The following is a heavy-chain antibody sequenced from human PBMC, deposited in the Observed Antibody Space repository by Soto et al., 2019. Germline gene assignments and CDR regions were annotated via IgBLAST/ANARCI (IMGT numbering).Heavy chain of an antibody. Sequence: SPETVTLNCAVSCYYISSGYYWGWIRQPPGKVLEWIESIYHSGSNYYNQSLKSRVTISVDTYKNQFSLKLSSVTAADTAVYYCARIDKEVGAPGVVHYYYAMDVWGQGTTLTVSS. CDR1: CYYISSGYY. CDR2: IYHSGSN. D-gene: IGHD1-26*01. CDR3: ARIDKEVGAPGVVHYYYAMDV. V-gene: IGHV4-38-2*01. J-gene: IGHJ6*02.